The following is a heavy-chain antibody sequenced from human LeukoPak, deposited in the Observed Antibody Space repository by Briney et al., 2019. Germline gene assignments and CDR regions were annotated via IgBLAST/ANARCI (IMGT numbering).Heavy chain of an antibody. Sequence: ASVKVSCKASGYTFTSYDINWVRQAPGQGLEWMGWINPNSGGTNYAQKFQGRVTMTRDTSISTAYMEVSRLRSDDTAVYYCARDPGDYGDYDYWGQGTLVTVSS. CDR3: ARDPGDYGDYDY. CDR1: GYTFTSYD. CDR2: INPNSGGT. J-gene: IGHJ4*02. D-gene: IGHD4-17*01. V-gene: IGHV1-2*02.